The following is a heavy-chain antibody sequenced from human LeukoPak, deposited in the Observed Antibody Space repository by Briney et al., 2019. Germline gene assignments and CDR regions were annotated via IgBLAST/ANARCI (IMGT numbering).Heavy chain of an antibody. CDR3: GASPHYYYGMDV. V-gene: IGHV3-30-3*01. CDR1: GFTFGSYA. CDR2: ISYDGSNK. J-gene: IGHJ6*02. Sequence: GGSLRLSCAGSGFTFGSYAMHSVRQAPGKGLEWVAVISYDGSNKYYADSVKGRFTISRDNSKNTLYLQMNSLRAEDTAVYYCGASPHYYYGMDVWGQGTTVTVSS.